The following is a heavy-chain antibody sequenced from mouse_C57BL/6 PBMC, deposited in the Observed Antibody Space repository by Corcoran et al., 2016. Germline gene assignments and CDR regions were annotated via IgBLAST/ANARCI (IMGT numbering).Heavy chain of an antibody. CDR1: GYTFTDYY. J-gene: IGHJ2*01. CDR2: INPNNGGT. Sequence: EVQLQQSGPELVKPGASVKISCKASGYTFTDYYMNWVKQSHGKSLEWIGDINPNNGGTSYNQKFKGKATLTVVKSSSTAYMELRSLTSEDSAVYYCARNYYGSSLDYWGQGTTLTVSS. D-gene: IGHD1-1*01. V-gene: IGHV1-26*01. CDR3: ARNYYGSSLDY.